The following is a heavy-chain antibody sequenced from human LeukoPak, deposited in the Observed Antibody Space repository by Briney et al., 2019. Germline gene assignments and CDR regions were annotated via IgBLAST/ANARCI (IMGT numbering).Heavy chain of an antibody. V-gene: IGHV4-4*02. D-gene: IGHD6-6*01. J-gene: IGHJ4*02. CDR3: ARAGSPYLSRPY. CDR1: GGSISNSNW. Sequence: SETLSLTCGVSGGSISNSNWWACFRQPPGKGLEWIGEVNLQGSTNYNLSLKSRVAISVDKSENHISLKLTSVTAADTAVYYCARAGSPYLSRPYWRRGTLVTVAS. CDR2: VNLQGST.